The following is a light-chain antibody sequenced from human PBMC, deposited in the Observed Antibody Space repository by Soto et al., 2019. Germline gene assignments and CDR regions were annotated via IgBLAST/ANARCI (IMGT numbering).Light chain of an antibody. CDR1: SSDVGSYNL. V-gene: IGLV2-23*01. CDR3: CSYAGSSV. CDR2: EGS. Sequence: QSVLTRHASVSGSPGQSITISCTGTSSDVGSYNLVSWYQQHPGKAPKLMIYEGSKRPSGVSNRFSGSKSGNTASLTISGLQAEDEADYYCCSYAGSSVFGTGSKLTVL. J-gene: IGLJ1*01.